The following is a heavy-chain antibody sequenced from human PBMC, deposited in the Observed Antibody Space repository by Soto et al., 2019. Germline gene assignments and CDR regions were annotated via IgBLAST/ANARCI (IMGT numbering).Heavy chain of an antibody. CDR2: ITTSDDIA. Sequence: EVQLFESGGGLVEPGESLRLSCAASGFIFKDFAMSWVRQAPGKGLEWVSTITTSDDIAYSADSVRGRFTISRDNSANTVFLKMSSLRGDDTATYYCTKGDSSGYFDPSTGYSTPDHWGQGTLVTVSS. J-gene: IGHJ5*02. V-gene: IGHV3-23*01. CDR3: TKGDSSGYFDPSTGYSTPDH. CDR1: GFIFKDFA. D-gene: IGHD3-3*01.